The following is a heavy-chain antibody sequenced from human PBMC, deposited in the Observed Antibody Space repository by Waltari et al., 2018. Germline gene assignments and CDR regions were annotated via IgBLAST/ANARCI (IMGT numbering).Heavy chain of an antibody. J-gene: IGHJ5*02. CDR2: IYYSGST. V-gene: IGHV4-39*07. CDR1: GGSISSSSYY. Sequence: QVQLQQWGPGLVKPSETLSLTCTVSGGSISSSSYYWGWIRQPPGKGLEWIGSIYYSGSTYYNPSLKSRVTISVDTSKNQFSLKLSSVTAADTAVYYCARGTGPESSSGFDPWGQGTLVTVSS. CDR3: ARGTGPESSSGFDP. D-gene: IGHD6-6*01.